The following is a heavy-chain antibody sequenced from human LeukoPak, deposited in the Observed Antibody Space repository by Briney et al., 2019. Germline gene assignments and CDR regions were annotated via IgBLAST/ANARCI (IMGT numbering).Heavy chain of an antibody. Sequence: SETLSLTCAVYGGSFSGYYWSWIRQPPGKGLEWIGEINHSGSTNYNPSLKSRVTISVDTSKNQFSLKLSSVTAADTAVYYCARSYSGSLGWFDPWGQGTLVTVSS. J-gene: IGHJ5*02. D-gene: IGHD1-26*01. V-gene: IGHV4-34*01. CDR1: GGSFSGYY. CDR2: INHSGST. CDR3: ARSYSGSLGWFDP.